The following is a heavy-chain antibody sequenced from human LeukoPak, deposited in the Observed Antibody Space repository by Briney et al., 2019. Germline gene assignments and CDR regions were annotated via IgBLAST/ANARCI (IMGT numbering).Heavy chain of an antibody. CDR2: ISYDGSNK. CDR1: GFTFSSYA. Sequence: GGSLRLSCAASGFTFSSYAMHWVRQAPGKGLEWVAVISYDGSNKYYADSVKGRFTISRDNSKNTLYLQMNSLRAEDTAVYYCTRFKGGVTETHYYYYYYMDVWGKGTTVTISS. V-gene: IGHV3-30*04. CDR3: TRFKGGVTETHYYYYYYMDV. D-gene: IGHD2-21*02. J-gene: IGHJ6*03.